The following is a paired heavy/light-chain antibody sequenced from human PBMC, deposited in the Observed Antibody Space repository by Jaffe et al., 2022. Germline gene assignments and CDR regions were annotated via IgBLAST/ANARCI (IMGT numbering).Light chain of an antibody. CDR2: AAS. V-gene: IGKV1-39*01. Sequence: DIQMTQSPSSLSASVGDRVTITCRASQTISNYLNWYQQIPGKAPNLLIYAASSLQRGVPSRFSGSGSGTAFTLTINGLQREDFATYYCQQTYSPPPSFGGGTKVEI. CDR3: QQTYSPPPS. CDR1: QTISNY. J-gene: IGKJ4*01.
Heavy chain of an antibody. CDR3: AREIVVVPSYFDY. V-gene: IGHV3-48*03. CDR2: IDDSSDTK. Sequence: DVQLLESGGGLVQPGGSLRLSCAASGFRFSRYEMNWVRQAPGKGLEWISYIDDSSDTKYYADSVKGRFTISRDNANNSVYLQMNSLRAEDTAVYFCAREIVVVPSYFDYWGHGILVTVSS. D-gene: IGHD2-2*01. J-gene: IGHJ4*01. CDR1: GFRFSRYE.